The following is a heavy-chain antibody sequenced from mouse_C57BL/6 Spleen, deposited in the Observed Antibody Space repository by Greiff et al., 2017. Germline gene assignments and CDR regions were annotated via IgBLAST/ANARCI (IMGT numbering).Heavy chain of an antibody. CDR3: ARHNYDYGYWYFDV. J-gene: IGHJ1*03. Sequence: EVQGVESGGGLVKPGGSLKLSCAASGFTFSSYTMSWVRQTPEKRLEWVATISGGGGNTYYPDSVKGRFTISRDNAKNTLYLQMSSLRSEDTALYYCARHNYDYGYWYFDVWGKGTTVTVSS. D-gene: IGHD2-4*01. V-gene: IGHV5-9*01. CDR2: ISGGGGNT. CDR1: GFTFSSYT.